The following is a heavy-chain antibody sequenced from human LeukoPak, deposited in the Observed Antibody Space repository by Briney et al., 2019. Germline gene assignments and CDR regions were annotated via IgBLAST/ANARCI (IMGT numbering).Heavy chain of an antibody. D-gene: IGHD1/OR15-1a*01. J-gene: IGHJ6*03. CDR2: ISGYNGNT. V-gene: IGHV1-18*01. CDR3: ARTAPGTSLGGYYYYMDV. Sequence: ASVKVSCKASGYTFTSYGISWVRQAPGQGLEWMGWISGYNGNTNYAQKLQGRVTVTTDTSTSTAHMELRSLRSDDTAVYYCARTAPGTSLGGYYYYMDVWGKGTTVTVSS. CDR1: GYTFTSYG.